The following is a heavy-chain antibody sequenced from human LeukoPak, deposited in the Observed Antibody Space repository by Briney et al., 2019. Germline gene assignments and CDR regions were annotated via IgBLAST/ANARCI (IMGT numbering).Heavy chain of an antibody. Sequence: ASVKVSCKASGYTFTSYYISWVRQAPGQGLEWMGWISAYNGNTKYVQKLQGRVTMTIDTSSTTAYVELRSLTSDDTAVYYCATASFYCSGGSCYGSDYFDYWGQGTLVTVSS. CDR3: ATASFYCSGGSCYGSDYFDY. V-gene: IGHV1-18*04. CDR2: ISAYNGNT. D-gene: IGHD2-15*01. CDR1: GYTFTSYY. J-gene: IGHJ4*02.